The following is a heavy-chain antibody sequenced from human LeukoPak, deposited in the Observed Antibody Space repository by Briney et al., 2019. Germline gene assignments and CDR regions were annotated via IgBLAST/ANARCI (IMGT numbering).Heavy chain of an antibody. J-gene: IGHJ4*02. V-gene: IGHV1-2*02. CDR3: ARGYSSSWYRHGDY. Sequence: ASVKVSCKASGYTFTGYYMHWVRQAPGQGLEWMGWINPNSGGTNYAQKFQGRVTMTRDTSISTAYMELSRLRSDDTAVYYCARGYSSSWYRHGDYWGQGTLVTVSS. CDR1: GYTFTGYY. CDR2: INPNSGGT. D-gene: IGHD6-13*01.